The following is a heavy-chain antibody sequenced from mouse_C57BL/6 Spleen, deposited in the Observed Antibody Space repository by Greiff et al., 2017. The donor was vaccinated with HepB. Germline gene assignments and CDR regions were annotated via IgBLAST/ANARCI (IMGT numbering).Heavy chain of an antibody. D-gene: IGHD1-1*01. CDR1: GYTFTDYY. CDR2: INPNNGGT. J-gene: IGHJ4*01. CDR3: ARGYYGSSYGHYYAMDY. Sequence: EVQLQQSGPELVKPGASVKISCKASGYTFTDYYMNWVKQSHGKSLEWIGDINPNNGGTSYNQKFKGKATLTVGKSSSTAYMELRSLTSEDSAVYYCARGYYGSSYGHYYAMDYWGQGTSVTVSS. V-gene: IGHV1-26*01.